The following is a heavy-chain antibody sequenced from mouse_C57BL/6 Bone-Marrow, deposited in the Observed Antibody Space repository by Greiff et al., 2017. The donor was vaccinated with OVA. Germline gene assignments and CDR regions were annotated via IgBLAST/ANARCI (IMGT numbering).Heavy chain of an antibody. CDR3: ARRSKGAMDY. CDR2: IYPRSGNT. J-gene: IGHJ4*01. V-gene: IGHV1-81*01. D-gene: IGHD2-5*01. CDR1: GYTFTSYG. Sequence: VQVVESGAELARPGASVKLSCKASGYTFTSYGISWVKQRPGQGLEWIGEIYPRSGNTYYNEKFKGKATLTADKSSSTAYLELRSLTSEDSAVYFCARRSKGAMDYWGQGTSVTVSS.